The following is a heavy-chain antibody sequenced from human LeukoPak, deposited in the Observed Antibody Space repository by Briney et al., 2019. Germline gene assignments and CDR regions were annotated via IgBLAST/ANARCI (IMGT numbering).Heavy chain of an antibody. CDR1: GFTFGDYA. Sequence: PGRSLRLSCTASGFTFGDYAMSWVRQAPGKGLEWVGFIRSKAYGGTTDYAASVKGRFTISRDDSKSIAYLQMNSLKTEDTAVYYCTRMNYYYGMDVWGQGTTVTVSS. CDR3: TRMNYYYGMDV. CDR2: IRSKAYGGTT. J-gene: IGHJ6*02. V-gene: IGHV3-49*04.